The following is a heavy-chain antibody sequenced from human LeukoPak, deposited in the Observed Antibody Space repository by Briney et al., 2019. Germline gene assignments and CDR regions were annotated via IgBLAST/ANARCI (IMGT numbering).Heavy chain of an antibody. CDR2: MNPNSGNT. CDR3: ARDVGCSSTSCYEGWFDP. D-gene: IGHD2-2*01. CDR1: GYTFTSYD. Sequence: ASVKVSCKASGYTFTSYDINWVRQATGQGLEWMGWMNPNSGNTGYAQKFQGRVTMTRNTSISTAYMELSSLRSEDTAVYYCARDVGCSSTSCYEGWFDPWGQGTLVTVSS. V-gene: IGHV1-8*01. J-gene: IGHJ5*02.